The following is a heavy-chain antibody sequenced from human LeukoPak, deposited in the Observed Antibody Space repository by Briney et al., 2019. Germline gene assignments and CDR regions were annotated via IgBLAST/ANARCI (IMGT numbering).Heavy chain of an antibody. CDR3: ARETYRQAFDI. V-gene: IGHV4-59*01. CDR2: IYYSGST. CDR1: GGSISSYY. J-gene: IGHJ3*02. D-gene: IGHD1-14*01. Sequence: PSETLSLTCTVSGGSISSYYWSWIRQPPGKGLEWIGYIYYSGSTNYNPSLKSRVTISVDTSKNQFSLKLSSVTAADTAVYYCARETYRQAFDIWGQGTMVTVSS.